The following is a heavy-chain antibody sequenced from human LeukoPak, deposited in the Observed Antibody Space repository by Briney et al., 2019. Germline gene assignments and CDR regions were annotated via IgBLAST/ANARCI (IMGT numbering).Heavy chain of an antibody. CDR1: GFTFSSYE. D-gene: IGHD3-22*01. J-gene: IGHJ3*02. CDR3: ARDPITMSAFDI. CDR2: ISSSGSTI. Sequence: PGGSLRLSCAASGFTFSSYEMNWVRQAPGKGLEWVSYISSSGSTIYYADSVKGRFTISRDNAKNSLYLQMNSLRAEDTAVYYCARDPITMSAFDIWGQGTMVTVSS. V-gene: IGHV3-48*03.